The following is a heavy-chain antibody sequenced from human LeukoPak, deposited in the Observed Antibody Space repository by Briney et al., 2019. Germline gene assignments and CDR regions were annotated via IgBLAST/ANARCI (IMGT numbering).Heavy chain of an antibody. D-gene: IGHD3-22*01. J-gene: IGHJ4*02. V-gene: IGHV1-18*01. CDR1: GYTFTSYG. Sequence: ASVKVSCKASGYTFTSYGISWVRQAPGQGLEWMGWISAYNGNTNYAQKLQGRVTMTTDTSTSTAYMELGSLRSDDTAVYYCARDMYDSSGYYWGFDYWGQGTLVTVSS. CDR3: ARDMYDSSGYYWGFDY. CDR2: ISAYNGNT.